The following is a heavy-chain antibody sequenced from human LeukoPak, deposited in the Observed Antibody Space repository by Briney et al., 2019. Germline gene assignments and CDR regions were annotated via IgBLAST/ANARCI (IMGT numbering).Heavy chain of an antibody. CDR3: ARGHRRYFDL. D-gene: IGHD1-14*01. Sequence: SETLSLTCAVYGGSFSGYYWSWIRQPPGKGLEWIGEINHSGSTNYNPSLKSRVTISVDTSKNQFSLKLSSVTAADTAVYYCARGHRRYFDLWGRGTLVTVSS. CDR2: INHSGST. V-gene: IGHV4-34*01. CDR1: GGSFSGYY. J-gene: IGHJ2*01.